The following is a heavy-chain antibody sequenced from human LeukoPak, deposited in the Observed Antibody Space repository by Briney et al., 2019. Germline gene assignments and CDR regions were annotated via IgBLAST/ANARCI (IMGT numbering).Heavy chain of an antibody. CDR3: ARGHYYDSLTDAFDI. CDR1: GFPFSSYS. D-gene: IGHD3-22*01. Sequence: GGSLRLSCAASGFPFSSYSMNWVRQAPGKGLEWVSYISSSSSTIYYADSVKGRFTISRDNAKNSLYLQMNSLRAEDTAVYYCARGHYYDSLTDAFDIWGQGTMVTVSS. V-gene: IGHV3-48*01. CDR2: ISSSSSTI. J-gene: IGHJ3*02.